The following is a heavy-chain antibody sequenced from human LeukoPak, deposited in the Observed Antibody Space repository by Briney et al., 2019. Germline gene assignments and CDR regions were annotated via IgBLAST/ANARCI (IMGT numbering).Heavy chain of an antibody. CDR1: GLTFSSYS. D-gene: IGHD5-12*01. CDR3: ARDVDIVATIPTHFDY. CDR2: ISSSSSYI. Sequence: PGGSLRLSCAASGLTFSSYSMSWVRQAPGKGLEWVSSISSSSSYIYYADSVKGRFTISRDNAKNSLYLQMNSLRAEDTAVYYCARDVDIVATIPTHFDYWGQGTLVTVSS. V-gene: IGHV3-21*01. J-gene: IGHJ4*02.